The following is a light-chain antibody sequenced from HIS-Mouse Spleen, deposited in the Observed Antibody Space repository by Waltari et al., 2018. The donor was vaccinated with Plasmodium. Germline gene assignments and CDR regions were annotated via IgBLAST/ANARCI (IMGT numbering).Light chain of an antibody. CDR1: QGISSW. V-gene: IGKV1-12*01. CDR3: QQANSVPGN. J-gene: IGKJ2*01. CDR2: AAS. Sequence: DIQMTQSPSSVSSSVGDRVTIPGRARQGISSWLAWYQQKPGKAPTLLIYAASSVQGGVPSRFSGSGPGTDFTLNISSLQPEDFGAYGCQQANSVPGNLGQGTKLEMK.